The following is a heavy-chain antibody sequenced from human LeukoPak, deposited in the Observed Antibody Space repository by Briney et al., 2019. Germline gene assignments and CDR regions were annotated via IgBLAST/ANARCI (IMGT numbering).Heavy chain of an antibody. CDR1: GYTFTSYA. J-gene: IGHJ6*02. Sequence: ASVKVSCKASGYTFTSYAMHWVRQAPGQRLEWMGWINAGNGNTKYSQKFQGRVTITRDTSASTAYMELSSLRSEDTAVYYCARDGSGSYFYYYGMDVWSQGTTVTVSS. D-gene: IGHD1-26*01. CDR3: ARDGSGSYFYYYGMDV. CDR2: INAGNGNT. V-gene: IGHV1-3*01.